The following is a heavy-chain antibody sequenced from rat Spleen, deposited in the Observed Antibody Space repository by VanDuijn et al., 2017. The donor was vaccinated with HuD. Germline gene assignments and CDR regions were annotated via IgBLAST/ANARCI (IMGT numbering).Heavy chain of an antibody. D-gene: IGHD1-1*01. Sequence: EVQLVETGGGLVQPGKSLKLSCVASGFTFSSYWMYWVRQAPGKGLEWVATISPDGGTTYYPDTLKGRFTISRDNAKSTLYLQMNSLRSEDTATYYCTRVRTTGVMDAWGQGASVTVSS. J-gene: IGHJ4*01. CDR1: GFTFSSYW. CDR3: TRVRTTGVMDA. V-gene: IGHV5-31*01. CDR2: ISPDGGTT.